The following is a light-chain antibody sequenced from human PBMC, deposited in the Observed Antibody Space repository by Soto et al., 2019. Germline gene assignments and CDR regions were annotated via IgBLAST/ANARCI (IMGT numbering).Light chain of an antibody. V-gene: IGKV3-20*01. Sequence: EVVLTQSPGTLSLSPGERATLSCWASQTVSSRYLAWYQQKPGQAPRLLIHGASGRAAGIPDRFRGSGSGTDFTLTITRLEPEDFAVYYCQLYGTSPHMFVFGPGTKVDIK. CDR1: QTVSSRY. CDR3: QLYGTSPHMFV. CDR2: GAS. J-gene: IGKJ3*01.